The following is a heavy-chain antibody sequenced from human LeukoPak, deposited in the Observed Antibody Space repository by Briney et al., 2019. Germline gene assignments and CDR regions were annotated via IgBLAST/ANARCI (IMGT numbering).Heavy chain of an antibody. CDR3: ARDRYYYDSSARYFDY. J-gene: IGHJ4*02. D-gene: IGHD3-22*01. Sequence: SESLSLTCTVSGGSISSYYWSWIRQPAGKGLEWIGRIHTSGSTNYSPSLKSRVTMSVDTSKNQFSLKLSSVTAADTAVYYCARDRYYYDSSARYFDYWGQGTLVTVSS. V-gene: IGHV4-4*07. CDR1: GGSISSYY. CDR2: IHTSGST.